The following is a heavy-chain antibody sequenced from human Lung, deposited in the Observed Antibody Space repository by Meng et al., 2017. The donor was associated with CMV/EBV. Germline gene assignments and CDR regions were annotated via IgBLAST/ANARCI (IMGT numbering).Heavy chain of an antibody. D-gene: IGHD1/OR15-1a*01. CDR1: GGTVSTYT. CDR3: ARDKNNNPYNWFDP. J-gene: IGHJ5*02. CDR2: VIPMAGIEGGVA. V-gene: IGHV1-69*04. Sequence: SVKVSXKASGGTVSTYTVSWVRQAPGQGLEWMGRVIPMAGIEGGVANYAQKFRGRVTITADKSTGTAYMELSSLRSEDTAIYYCARDKNNNPYNWFDPWGQGXPVTVSS.